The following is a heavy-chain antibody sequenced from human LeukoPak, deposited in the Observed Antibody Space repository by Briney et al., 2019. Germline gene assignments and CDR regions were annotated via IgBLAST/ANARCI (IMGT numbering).Heavy chain of an antibody. CDR3: ARVRVVVAALDY. D-gene: IGHD2-15*01. CDR2: INHSGST. V-gene: IGHV4-34*01. Sequence: SETLSLTCAVYGGSFSGYYWSWLRQPPGKGLEWIGEINHSGSTDYNPSLKSRVTISVDTSKNQFSLKLSSVNAADTALYYCARVRVVVAALDYWGQGTLVTVSS. J-gene: IGHJ4*02. CDR1: GGSFSGYY.